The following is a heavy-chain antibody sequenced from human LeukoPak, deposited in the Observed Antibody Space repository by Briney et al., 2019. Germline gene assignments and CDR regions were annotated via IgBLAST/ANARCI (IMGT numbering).Heavy chain of an antibody. Sequence: GGSLRLSCEASGFRFNSYWMTWVRQAPGKGLEWVANIKEDGSETRYVDSVKGRFTVSRDNAKNSVYLEMNSLRVEDTAIYYCGMDRVIITDWGQGAQVTVSS. V-gene: IGHV3-7*01. D-gene: IGHD3-22*01. CDR1: GFRFNSYW. J-gene: IGHJ4*02. CDR2: IKEDGSET. CDR3: GMDRVIITD.